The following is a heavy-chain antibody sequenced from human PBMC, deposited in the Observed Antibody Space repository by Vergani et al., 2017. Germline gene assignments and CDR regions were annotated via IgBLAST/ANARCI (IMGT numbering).Heavy chain of an antibody. J-gene: IGHJ6*02. CDR2: IKSKTDGGTT. D-gene: IGHD2-2*01. Sequence: EVQLVESGGGLVKPGGSLRLSCAASGFTFSNAWMSWVRQAPGKGLEWVGRIKSKTDGGTTDYAAPVKGRFTISRDDSNNTLYLQMNSLKTEDTAVYYCTTAAVVVPAATHYYYYGMDVWGQGTTVTVSS. CDR1: GFTFSNAW. V-gene: IGHV3-15*01. CDR3: TTAAVVVPAATHYYYYGMDV.